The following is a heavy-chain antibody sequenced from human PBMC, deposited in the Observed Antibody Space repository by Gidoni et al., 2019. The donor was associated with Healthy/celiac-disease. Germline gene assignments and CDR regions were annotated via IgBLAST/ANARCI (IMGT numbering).Heavy chain of an antibody. Sequence: DVQLVPSGAEVKKPGESLRISCKGSGYSFPSYWITWVRQMPGKGLEWMGRIDPSDSYANYRLSFQGHVTISADKSISTAYLQWSSLKASDTAMYYCARKYYGSGSYAGVDYWGQGTLVTVSS. V-gene: IGHV5-10-1*03. CDR3: ARKYYGSGSYAGVDY. D-gene: IGHD3-10*01. J-gene: IGHJ4*02. CDR2: IDPSDSYA. CDR1: GYSFPSYW.